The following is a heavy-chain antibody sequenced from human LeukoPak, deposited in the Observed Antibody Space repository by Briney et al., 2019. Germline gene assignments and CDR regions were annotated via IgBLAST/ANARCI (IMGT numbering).Heavy chain of an antibody. J-gene: IGHJ6*02. Sequence: PGGSLRLSCAASGFTFSNAWMSWVRQAPGKGLEWVGRIKSKTDGGTTDYAAPVKGGFTISRDDSKNTLYLQMNSLKTEDTAVYYCLIEENYYYYYGMDVWGQGTTVTVSS. CDR1: GFTFSNAW. CDR3: LIEENYYYYYGMDV. CDR2: IKSKTDGGTT. V-gene: IGHV3-15*01.